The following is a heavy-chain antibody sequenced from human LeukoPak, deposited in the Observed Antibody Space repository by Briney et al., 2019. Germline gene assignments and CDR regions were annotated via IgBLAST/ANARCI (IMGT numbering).Heavy chain of an antibody. V-gene: IGHV5-51*01. CDR1: GYTFATYW. CDR2: IYPSDSDT. D-gene: IGHD2-2*01. J-gene: IGHJ4*02. Sequence: GESLKISCKGFGYTFATYWIGWVRQMPGKGPEWMGTIYPSDSDTRYSPSFQGHVTISADKSITTAYLQWSSLKASDSAVYYCTRTPRLVARAFYFDQWGRGTLVTVSS. CDR3: TRTPRLVARAFYFDQ.